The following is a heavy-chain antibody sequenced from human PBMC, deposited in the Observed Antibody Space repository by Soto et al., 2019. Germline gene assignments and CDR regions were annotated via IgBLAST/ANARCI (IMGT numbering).Heavy chain of an antibody. CDR3: ARTAPMDAGDKYYYDF. CDR1: GGTFSTFG. D-gene: IGHD3-16*01. J-gene: IGHJ4*02. Sequence: QVQLVQSGAEVKKTGSSVKVSCKTSGGTFSTFGISWVRQAPGQGLEWMGGIIPFFGTAEYSQKFEDRITITADESTNTVYMDLRSLTSEDTAIYYCARTAPMDAGDKYYYDFWGQGDLVTVSS. CDR2: IIPFFGTA. V-gene: IGHV1-69*01.